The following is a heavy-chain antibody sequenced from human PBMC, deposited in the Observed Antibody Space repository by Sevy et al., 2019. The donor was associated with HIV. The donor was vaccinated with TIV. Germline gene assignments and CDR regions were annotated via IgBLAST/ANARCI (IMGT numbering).Heavy chain of an antibody. D-gene: IGHD6-13*01. J-gene: IGHJ4*02. CDR3: ARERQLVLDY. CDR2: IYYSGST. Sequence: SETLSLTCTVSGGSISSYYWSWIRQPPGKGLEWIGYIYYSGSTNYNPSLKSRVTISVDTSKNQFSLKLSSVTAADPAVYYWARERQLVLDYWGQGTLVTVSS. CDR1: GGSISSYY. V-gene: IGHV4-59*01.